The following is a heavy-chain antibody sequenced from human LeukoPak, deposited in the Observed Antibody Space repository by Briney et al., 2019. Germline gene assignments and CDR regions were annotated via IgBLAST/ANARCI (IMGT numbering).Heavy chain of an antibody. CDR1: GGSISSSYYY. D-gene: IGHD6-19*01. Sequence: SETLSLTCTVSGGSISSSYYYWGWIRQPPGKGLEWIGSIYSSGSTYYNPSLKSRVTISVDTSKNQFSLKLSSVTAADTAVYYCARGDSSGWYGVLFDYWGQGTLVTVSS. CDR3: ARGDSSGWYGVLFDY. V-gene: IGHV4-39*07. J-gene: IGHJ4*02. CDR2: IYSSGST.